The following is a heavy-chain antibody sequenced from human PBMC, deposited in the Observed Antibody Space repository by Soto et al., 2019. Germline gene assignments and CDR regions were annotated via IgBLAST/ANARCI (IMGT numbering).Heavy chain of an antibody. V-gene: IGHV1-69*12. J-gene: IGHJ3*02. CDR3: ARGPDYYASRAPADAFDI. CDR1: GGTFSSYA. Sequence: QVQLVQSGAEVKKPGSSVKVSCKASGGTFSSYAISWVRQAPGQGLEWMGGIIPIFGTANYAQKFQGRVTITADESTSTAYMELSSLRSEDTAVYYCARGPDYYASRAPADAFDIWGQGTMVTVSS. D-gene: IGHD3-22*01. CDR2: IIPIFGTA.